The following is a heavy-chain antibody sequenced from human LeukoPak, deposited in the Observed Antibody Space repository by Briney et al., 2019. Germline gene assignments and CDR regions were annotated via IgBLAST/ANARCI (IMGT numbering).Heavy chain of an antibody. J-gene: IGHJ4*02. D-gene: IGHD3-3*01. Sequence: PGGSLRLSCAASGFTFSSCAMNWVRQAPGTGLEWVSSISGSGDNTYYADSVKGRFTISRDNSKNMLYLQINSLRAEDTAVYYCARDFWSGFFSLGYWGQGTLVTVSS. CDR1: GFTFSSCA. CDR2: ISGSGDNT. CDR3: ARDFWSGFFSLGY. V-gene: IGHV3-23*01.